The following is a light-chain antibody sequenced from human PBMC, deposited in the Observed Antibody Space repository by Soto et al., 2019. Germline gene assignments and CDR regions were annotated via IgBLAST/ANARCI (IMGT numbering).Light chain of an antibody. CDR3: SSYTSTYSLV. Sequence: QSVLTQPASVSGSPGQSINVSCTGASSDVANYEFVSWYQQHPGNAPQLMIYDVNKRPSGTSHRFSGSKSVHTAYLTISGLQSDDEATYHCSSYTSTYSLVFGTGTKVTVL. V-gene: IGLV2-14*02. CDR2: DVN. J-gene: IGLJ1*01. CDR1: SSDVANYEF.